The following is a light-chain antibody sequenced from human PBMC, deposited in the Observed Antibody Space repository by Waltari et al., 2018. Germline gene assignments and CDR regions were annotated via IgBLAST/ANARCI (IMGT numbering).Light chain of an antibody. J-gene: IGKJ2*01. CDR1: QSVRSNY. CDR2: EAS. Sequence: EIVLTQSPGTLSLSPGERATLSCRASQSVRSNYLAWYQQKPGQAPRLLIYEASRRATGIPDRFSGSGSETDFSLTISRLDPEDFELYYCQQYGTSPTLGQGTKLENK. V-gene: IGKV3-20*01. CDR3: QQYGTSPT.